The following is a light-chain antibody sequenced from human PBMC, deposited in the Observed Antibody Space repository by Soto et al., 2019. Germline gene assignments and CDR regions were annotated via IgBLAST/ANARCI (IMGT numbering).Light chain of an antibody. CDR3: QQYNNWWT. V-gene: IGKV3-15*01. CDR1: QSVSNN. J-gene: IGKJ1*01. Sequence: EIVMTQSPATLSLSPGERATLSCRASQSVSNNLAWYHQKPGQAPRLLIYGASTRTTGIPARFSGSGSGTEFTLTISSMQSEDFAVYYCQQYNNWWTFGQGTKVEIK. CDR2: GAS.